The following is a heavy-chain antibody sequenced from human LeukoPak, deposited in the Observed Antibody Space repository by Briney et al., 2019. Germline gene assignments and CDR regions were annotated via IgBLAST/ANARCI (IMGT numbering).Heavy chain of an antibody. CDR1: GGSISSYY. CDR2: ISYSGST. Sequence: SETLSLNCTVSGGSISSYYWSWIRQPPGKGLEWIGYISYSGSTNYSPSLKSRVTISVDTSKNQFSLKLTSVTAADTAVYFCARHRVPAAATSCDYWGQGTLVTVSS. V-gene: IGHV4-59*08. J-gene: IGHJ4*02. CDR3: ARHRVPAAATSCDY. D-gene: IGHD6-13*01.